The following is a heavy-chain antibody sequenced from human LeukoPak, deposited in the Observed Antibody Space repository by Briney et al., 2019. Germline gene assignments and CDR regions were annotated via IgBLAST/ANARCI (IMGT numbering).Heavy chain of an antibody. Sequence: ASVKVSCKASGYTFTSYDINWVRQATGQGLEWMGWMNPNSGNTGYAQKFQGRVTITRNTSISTAYMELSSLRSEDTAVYYCARAIFSYDFWSGYYGGYDNWFDPWGQGTLVTVSS. V-gene: IGHV1-8*03. CDR1: GYTFTSYD. D-gene: IGHD3-3*01. CDR3: ARAIFSYDFWSGYYGGYDNWFDP. CDR2: MNPNSGNT. J-gene: IGHJ5*02.